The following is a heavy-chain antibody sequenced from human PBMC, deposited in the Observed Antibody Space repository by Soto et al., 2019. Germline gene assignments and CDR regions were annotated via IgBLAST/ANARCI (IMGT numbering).Heavy chain of an antibody. CDR2: IYYSGST. J-gene: IGHJ2*01. CDR1: GGLMRRSSYY. Sequence: PEKFSHRCTGSGGLMRRSSYYWCWIRQPPGKGLEWIGYIYYSGSTNYTPSLKSRVTISVDTSKNQCSLKLSSVTAADTAVYYCFFFLYYAAARTLFSSPTRRSSDL. V-gene: IGHV4-61*01. D-gene: IGHD3-16*01. CDR3: FFFLYYAAARTLFSSPTRRSSDL.